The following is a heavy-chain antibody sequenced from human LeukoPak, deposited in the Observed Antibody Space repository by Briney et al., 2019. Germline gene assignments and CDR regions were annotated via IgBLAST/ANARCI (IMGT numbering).Heavy chain of an antibody. CDR1: GFNFRDYS. CDR2: INRDSRTI. V-gene: IGHV3-48*01. CDR3: ARRRPVYYYYGMDV. J-gene: IGHJ6*02. Sequence: GGSLRLSCAASGFNFRDYSMNWVRQAPGKGLEWVSYINRDSRTIYYADSVKGRFTISRDNAKNSLYLQMNSLRAEDTAVYYCARRRPVYYYYGMDVWGQGTTVTVSS.